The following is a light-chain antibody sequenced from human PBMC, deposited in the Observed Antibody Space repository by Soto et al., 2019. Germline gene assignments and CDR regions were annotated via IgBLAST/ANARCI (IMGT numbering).Light chain of an antibody. CDR2: AAS. V-gene: IGKV2D-29*01. CDR1: QSLLQSDGNTY. CDR3: MQSIELPRT. J-gene: IGKJ1*01. Sequence: IVMTQTPLSLSVTPGQPASISCKSSQSLLQSDGNTYLYWFLQKPGQPPQLLIYAASNPVSAVPDRFSGSGSATEFTLKISRVEAEEVGVYYCMQSIELPRTVGQGTKVDIK.